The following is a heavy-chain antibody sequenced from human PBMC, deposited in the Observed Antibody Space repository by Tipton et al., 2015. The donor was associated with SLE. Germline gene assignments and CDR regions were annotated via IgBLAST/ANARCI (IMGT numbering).Heavy chain of an antibody. CDR3: ARVGAGIAALYYYYYMDV. CDR1: GGSISSYY. D-gene: IGHD6-6*01. V-gene: IGHV4-31*03. CDR2: IYYSGST. J-gene: IGHJ6*03. Sequence: TLSLTCTVSGGSISSYYWSWIRQHPGKGLEWIGYIYYSGSTYYNPSLKSRVTISVDTSKNQFSLNLSSVTAADTAVYYCARVGAGIAALYYYYYMDVWGKGTTVTVSS.